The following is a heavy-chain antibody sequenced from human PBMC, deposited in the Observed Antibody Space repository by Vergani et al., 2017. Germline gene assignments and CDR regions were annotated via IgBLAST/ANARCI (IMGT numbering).Heavy chain of an antibody. J-gene: IGHJ6*02. CDR3: ARGISYYDFWSGYYIPNIYGMDV. CDR1: GGSFSGYY. Sequence: QVQLQQWGAGLLKPSETLSLTCAVYGGSFSGYYWSWIRQPPGTGLEWIGEINHSGSTNYNPSLKSRVTISVDTSKNQFSLKVSSVTAADTAVYYCARGISYYDFWSGYYIPNIYGMDVWGQGTTVTVSS. D-gene: IGHD3-3*01. CDR2: INHSGST. V-gene: IGHV4-34*01.